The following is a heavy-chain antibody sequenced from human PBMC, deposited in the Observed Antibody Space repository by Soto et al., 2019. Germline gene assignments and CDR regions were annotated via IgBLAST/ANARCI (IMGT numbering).Heavy chain of an antibody. D-gene: IGHD2-2*01. CDR1: GGSISSGDYY. CDR3: ARDLGVVPAAIHGMDV. Sequence: SEPLSLTCPVSGGSISSGDYYWSWIRQPPGKGLEWIGYIYYSGSTYYNPSLKSRVTISVDTSKNQFSLKLSSVTAADTAVYYCARDLGVVPAAIHGMDVWGQGTTVTVSS. V-gene: IGHV4-30-4*01. CDR2: IYYSGST. J-gene: IGHJ6*02.